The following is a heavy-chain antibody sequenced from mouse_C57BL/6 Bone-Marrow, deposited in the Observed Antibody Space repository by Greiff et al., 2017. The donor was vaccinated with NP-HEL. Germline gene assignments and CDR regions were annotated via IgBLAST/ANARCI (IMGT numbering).Heavy chain of an antibody. CDR2: IYPRDGST. CDR1: GYTFTSYD. CDR3: ARILFGYYGSSYGLDYFDY. Sequence: QVQLKQSGPELVKPGASVKLSCKASGYTFTSYDINWVTPRPGQGLEWIGWIYPRDGSTKYNATFKGKAKLTVDTSSSTAYMELHSLTSEDSAVYFWARILFGYYGSSYGLDYFDYWGQGTTLTVSS. J-gene: IGHJ2*01. V-gene: IGHV1-85*01. D-gene: IGHD1-1*01.